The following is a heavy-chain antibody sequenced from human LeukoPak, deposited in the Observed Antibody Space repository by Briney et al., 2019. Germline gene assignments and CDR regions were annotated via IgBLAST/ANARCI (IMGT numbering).Heavy chain of an antibody. Sequence: SETLSLTCTVSGGSVSSGSYSWSWIRQPPGKGLEWIGYIYHSGSTYYNPSLKSRVTISVDRSKNQFSLKLSSVTAADTAVYYCASSTYYYDSSGSPLYYFDYWGQGTLVTVSS. V-gene: IGHV4-30-2*01. J-gene: IGHJ4*02. CDR1: GGSVSSGSYS. D-gene: IGHD3-22*01. CDR2: IYHSGST. CDR3: ASSTYYYDSSGSPLYYFDY.